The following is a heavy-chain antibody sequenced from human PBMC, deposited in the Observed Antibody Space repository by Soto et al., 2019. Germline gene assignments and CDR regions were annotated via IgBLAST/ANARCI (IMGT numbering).Heavy chain of an antibody. CDR3: AKPPAPHCSSTSCYLRFDY. CDR2: ISGSGGST. Sequence: GGSLRLSCAASGFTFSSDAMSWVRLAPGKGLEWVSAISGSGGSTYYADSVKGRFTISRDNSKNTLYLQMNSLRAEDTAVYYCAKPPAPHCSSTSCYLRFDYWGQGTLVTVSS. J-gene: IGHJ4*02. D-gene: IGHD2-2*01. CDR1: GFTFSSDA. V-gene: IGHV3-23*01.